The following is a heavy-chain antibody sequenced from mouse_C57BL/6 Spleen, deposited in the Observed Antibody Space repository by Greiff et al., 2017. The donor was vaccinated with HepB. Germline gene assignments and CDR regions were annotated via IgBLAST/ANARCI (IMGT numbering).Heavy chain of an antibody. V-gene: IGHV1-59*01. CDR2: IDPSDSYT. D-gene: IGHD2-1*01. Sequence: QVQLQQPGAELVRPGTSVKLSCKASGYTFPSYWMHWVKQRPGQGLEWIGVIDPSDSYTNYNQKFKGKATLTVDTSSSTAYMQLSSLTSEDSAVYYCARDDYGNSFDVWGTGTTVTVSS. J-gene: IGHJ1*03. CDR3: ARDDYGNSFDV. CDR1: GYTFPSYW.